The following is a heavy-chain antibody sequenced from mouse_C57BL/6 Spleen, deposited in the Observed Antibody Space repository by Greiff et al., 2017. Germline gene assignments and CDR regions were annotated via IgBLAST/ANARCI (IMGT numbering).Heavy chain of an antibody. CDR1: GFTFSDYG. J-gene: IGHJ4*01. CDR2: ISSGSSTI. CDR3: ALDGYYAMDY. V-gene: IGHV5-17*01. Sequence: VQLKESGGGLVKPGGSLKLSCAASGFTFSDYGMHWVRQAPEKGLVWVAYISSGSSTIYYADTVKGRFTISSDNAKNTLFLQMTSLRSEDTAMYYCALDGYYAMDYWGQGTSATVSS. D-gene: IGHD2-3*01.